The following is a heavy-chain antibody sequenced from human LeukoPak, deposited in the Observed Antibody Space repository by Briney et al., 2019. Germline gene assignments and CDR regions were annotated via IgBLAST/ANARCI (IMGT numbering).Heavy chain of an antibody. Sequence: GGSLRLSCVTSGFTFDDYGMNWVRQAPGKGLEWVSGITWNGATTVYADSVKGRFTISRDNSKNTLYLQMNSLRAEDTALYYCAKMSGPSDYWGQGTLVTVSS. V-gene: IGHV3-20*04. D-gene: IGHD2-8*02. CDR3: AKMSGPSDY. J-gene: IGHJ4*02. CDR1: GFTFDDYG. CDR2: ITWNGATT.